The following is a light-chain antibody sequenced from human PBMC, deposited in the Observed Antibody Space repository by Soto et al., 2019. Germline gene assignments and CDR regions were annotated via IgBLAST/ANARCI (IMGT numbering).Light chain of an antibody. V-gene: IGLV2-14*01. CDR3: SSYTSSSTLPYG. CDR2: DVS. CDR1: SSDVGGYNY. J-gene: IGLJ1*01. Sequence: QSALTQPASVSGSPGQSITISCTGTSSDVGGYNYVSWYQQHPGKASKLMIYDVSNRPSGVSNRFSGSKSGNTASLTISWLQAEDEADYYCSSYTSSSTLPYGFGTGTKVTVL.